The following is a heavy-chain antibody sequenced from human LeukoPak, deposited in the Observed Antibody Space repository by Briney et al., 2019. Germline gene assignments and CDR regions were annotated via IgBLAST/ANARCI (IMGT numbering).Heavy chain of an antibody. CDR1: GGSFSGYY. J-gene: IGHJ4*02. CDR3: ARKGRYCSSTNCPFDY. CDR2: IHHSGST. V-gene: IGHV4-34*01. Sequence: SETLSLTCAVYGGSFSGYYWSWIRQPPGKGLEWIGEIHHSGSTNYNPSLKSRVTISVDTSKNQFSLKLSSVTAADTAVYYCARKGRYCSSTNCPFDYWGQGTLVTVSS. D-gene: IGHD2-2*01.